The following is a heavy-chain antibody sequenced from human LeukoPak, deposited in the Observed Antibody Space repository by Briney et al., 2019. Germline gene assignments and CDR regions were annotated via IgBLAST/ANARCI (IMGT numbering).Heavy chain of an antibody. J-gene: IGHJ6*02. CDR2: ISGSGGST. CDR1: GFAFSSYA. D-gene: IGHD3-10*01. CDR3: GGSHYYSSGMDV. V-gene: IGHV3-23*01. Sequence: GGSLRLSCAASGFAFSSYAMRWVGQAPGKGLEWVSSISGSGGSTYYADSVKGRFTISRDNSKNTLYLQMNSLRAEDTAVYYCGGSHYYSSGMDVWGQGTTVTVSS.